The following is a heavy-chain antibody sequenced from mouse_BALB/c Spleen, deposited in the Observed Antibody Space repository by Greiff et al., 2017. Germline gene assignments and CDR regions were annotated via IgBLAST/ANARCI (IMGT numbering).Heavy chain of an antibody. CDR3: ARGAGNPNSFDY. J-gene: IGHJ2*01. CDR1: GYAFSSYW. V-gene: IGHV1-80*01. D-gene: IGHD2-1*01. CDR2: IYPGDGDT. Sequence: QVQLKESGAELVRPGSSVKISCKASGYAFSSYWMNWVKQRPGQGLEWIGQIYPGDGDTNYNGKFKGKATLTADKSSSTAYMQLSSLTSEDSAVYFCARGAGNPNSFDYWGQGTTLTVSS.